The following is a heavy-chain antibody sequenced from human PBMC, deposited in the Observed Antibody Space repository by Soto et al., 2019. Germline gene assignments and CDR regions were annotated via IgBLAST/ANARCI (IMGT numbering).Heavy chain of an antibody. CDR3: ARHHYLDP. Sequence: PGGSLRLSCAASGFTVSSDYMGWVRQAPGKGLEWVSVIYSGGSTYYADSVKGRFTVSRDNSKNTVYLQMNSLRAEDTAVYYCARHHYLDPWGQGTLVTVSS. CDR1: GFTVSSDY. D-gene: IGHD1-26*01. J-gene: IGHJ5*02. V-gene: IGHV3-66*04. CDR2: IYSGGST.